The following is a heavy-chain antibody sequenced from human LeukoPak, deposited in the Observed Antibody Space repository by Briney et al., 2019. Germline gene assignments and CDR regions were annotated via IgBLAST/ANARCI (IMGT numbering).Heavy chain of an antibody. V-gene: IGHV4-4*07. D-gene: IGHD2-21*01. CDR2: IYTSGST. Sequence: PSETLSLTCTVSGGSISSYYWSWIRQPAGKGLEWIGRIYTSGSTNYNPSLKSRVTMSVDTSKNQFSLKLSSVTAADTAVYYCARDILPVPADPGWYDPWGQGTLVTVSS. CDR1: GGSISSYY. J-gene: IGHJ5*02. CDR3: ARDILPVPADPGWYDP.